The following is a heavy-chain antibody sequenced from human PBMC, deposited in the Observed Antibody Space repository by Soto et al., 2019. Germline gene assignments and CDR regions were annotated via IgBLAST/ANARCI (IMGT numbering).Heavy chain of an antibody. CDR2: ISAYNGNT. J-gene: IGHJ4*02. CDR1: GYTFTSYG. V-gene: IGHV1-18*01. Sequence: ASVKVSCKASGYTFTSYGISWVRQAPGQGLEWMGWISAYNGNTNYAQKLQGRVTMTTDTSTSTAYMELRSLRSDDTAVYYCARDKRDSSGWYWCDYWGQGTLVTVSS. CDR3: ARDKRDSSGWYWCDY. D-gene: IGHD6-19*01.